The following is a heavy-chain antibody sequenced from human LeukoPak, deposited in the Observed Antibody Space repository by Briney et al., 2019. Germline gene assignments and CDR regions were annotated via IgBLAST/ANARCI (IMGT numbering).Heavy chain of an antibody. CDR2: ISGSGGST. V-gene: IGHV3-23*01. J-gene: IGHJ1*01. CDR1: GFTFSSYA. CDR3: AKALYYYDSSGYNAEYFQH. Sequence: GGSLRLSCAASGFTFSSYAMSWVRQAPGKGLEWVSAISGSGGSTYYADSVKGRFTISRDNSKNTLYLQMNSLRAEDTAVYYCAKALYYYDSSGYNAEYFQHWGQGTLVTVSS. D-gene: IGHD3-22*01.